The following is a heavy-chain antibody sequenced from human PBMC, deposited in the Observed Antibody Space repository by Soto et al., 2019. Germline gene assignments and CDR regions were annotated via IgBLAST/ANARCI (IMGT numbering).Heavy chain of an antibody. Sequence: QVQLVQSGAEVMKPGSSVKVSCMPSGGAFSTYPLSWVRQAPGQGLEWMGRIVPVLGVPNYAQRFQGRVTVXADNDTNTAYLELSSLRFEDTAVYYCGSYRYAYGSGSTIDNWGQGTLVTVSS. CDR2: IVPVLGVP. CDR1: GGAFSTYP. J-gene: IGHJ4*02. CDR3: GSYRYAYGSGSTIDN. D-gene: IGHD3-10*01. V-gene: IGHV1-69*02.